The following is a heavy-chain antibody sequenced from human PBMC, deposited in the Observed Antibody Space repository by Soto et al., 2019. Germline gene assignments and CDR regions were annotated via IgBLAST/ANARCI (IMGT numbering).Heavy chain of an antibody. CDR3: AHIPDCISTSCYTHFDY. Sequence: QITLKESGPTLVKPTQTLTLTCTFSGFSLSTSGVGVGWIRQPPGKALEWLALIYWDDDKRYSPSLKSRLTSTKETSKHHVVLTMTHMPPVDTATYYCAHIPDCISTSCYTHFDYWGQGTLVTVSS. CDR2: IYWDDDK. V-gene: IGHV2-5*02. J-gene: IGHJ4*02. CDR1: GFSLSTSGVG. D-gene: IGHD2-2*02.